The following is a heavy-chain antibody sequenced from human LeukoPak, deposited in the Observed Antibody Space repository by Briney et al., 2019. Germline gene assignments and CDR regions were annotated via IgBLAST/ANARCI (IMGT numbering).Heavy chain of an antibody. Sequence: PGGSLRLSCAASGFTFSSYSMNWVRQAPGKGLEWVSSISSSSSYIYYADSVKGRFTISRDNAKNSLYLQMNSLRAEDTAVYYCARDERSLGAFDIWGQGTMVTVSS. CDR1: GFTFSSYS. CDR3: ARDERSLGAFDI. CDR2: ISSSSSYI. J-gene: IGHJ3*02. V-gene: IGHV3-21*01.